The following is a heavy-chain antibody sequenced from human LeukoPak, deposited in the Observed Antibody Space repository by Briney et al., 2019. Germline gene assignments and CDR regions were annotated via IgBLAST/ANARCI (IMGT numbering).Heavy chain of an antibody. D-gene: IGHD4-11*01. CDR3: ARDRVRGNSNPYFDY. Sequence: SETLSLTCTVSGGSISGTSYYWGWIRQPPGKGLEWIGIIYYSGGTYYNPSLKSRVTISVDTSKSQFSLRLSSVTAADTAVYYCARDRVRGNSNPYFDYWGQGTLVTVSS. CDR1: GGSISGTSYY. V-gene: IGHV4-39*07. J-gene: IGHJ4*02. CDR2: IYYSGGT.